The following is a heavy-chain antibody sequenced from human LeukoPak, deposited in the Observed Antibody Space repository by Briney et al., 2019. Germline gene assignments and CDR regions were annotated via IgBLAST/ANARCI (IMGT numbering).Heavy chain of an antibody. D-gene: IGHD6-13*01. CDR3: ARRLAGTEDY. CDR1: GVSIGGFR. CDR2: VSTSATT. Sequence: KPSETLSLTCTVSGVSIGGFRWGWVRQTAGQGLEWIGHVSTSATTKDNPSLRSRLTMSIDTSKNQFSLKLTSVTAADTAVYYCARRLAGTEDYWGQGTLVTVSS. V-gene: IGHV4-4*07. J-gene: IGHJ4*02.